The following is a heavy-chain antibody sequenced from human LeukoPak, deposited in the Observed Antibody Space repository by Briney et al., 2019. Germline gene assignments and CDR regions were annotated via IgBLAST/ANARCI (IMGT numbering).Heavy chain of an antibody. CDR1: GGTFSSYA. D-gene: IGHD3-3*01. J-gene: IGHJ6*02. CDR3: ARDSPRYYDFWSGYYPSDYYYGMDV. Sequence: SVKVSCKASGGTFSSYAISWVRQAPGQGLEWMGRIIPILGIANYAQKFQGRVTITADKSTSTAYMELSSLRSEDTAVYYCARDSPRYYDFWSGYYPSDYYYGMDVWGQGTTVTVSS. CDR2: IIPILGIA. V-gene: IGHV1-69*04.